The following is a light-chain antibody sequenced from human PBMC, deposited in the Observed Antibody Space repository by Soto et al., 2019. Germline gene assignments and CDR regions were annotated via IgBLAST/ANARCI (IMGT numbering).Light chain of an antibody. CDR2: DAT. J-gene: IGKJ1*01. V-gene: IGKV1-5*01. CDR3: MQRIDFPPT. CDR1: QTISSW. Sequence: DIQMTQSPSTLSGSVGDGVTITFRASQTISSWLAWYQQKPGKAPKLLIHDATSLESGVPDRFSGSGSGTDFTLKISRVEAEDVGVYYCMQRIDFPPTFGQGTKVDIK.